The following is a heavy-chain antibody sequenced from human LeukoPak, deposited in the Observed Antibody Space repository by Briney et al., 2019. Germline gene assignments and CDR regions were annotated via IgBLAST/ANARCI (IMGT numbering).Heavy chain of an antibody. D-gene: IGHD6-19*01. Sequence: SETLSLTCTVSGGSISSSSYYWGWIRPPPGKGLEWIGSIYYSGSTYYNPSLKSRVTISVDTSKNQFSLKLSSVTAADTAVYYCARIGYSSGWYDGDAANWFDPWGQGTLVTVSS. V-gene: IGHV4-39*01. CDR1: GGSISSSSYY. CDR3: ARIGYSSGWYDGDAANWFDP. J-gene: IGHJ5*02. CDR2: IYYSGST.